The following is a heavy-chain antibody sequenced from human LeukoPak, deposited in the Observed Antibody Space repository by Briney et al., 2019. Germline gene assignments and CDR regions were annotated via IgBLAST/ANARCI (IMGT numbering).Heavy chain of an antibody. D-gene: IGHD1-14*01. CDR1: GGSISSYY. Sequence: SETLSLTYTVSGGSISSYYWSWIRQPPGKGLEWIGYIYYSGSTNYNPSLKSRVTISVDTSKNQFSLKLSSVTAADTAVYYCARARSTIENDYWGQGTLVTVSS. CDR2: IYYSGST. V-gene: IGHV4-59*01. J-gene: IGHJ4*02. CDR3: ARARSTIENDY.